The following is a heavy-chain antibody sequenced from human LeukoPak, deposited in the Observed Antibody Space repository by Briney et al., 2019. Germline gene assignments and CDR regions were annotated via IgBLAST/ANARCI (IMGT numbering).Heavy chain of an antibody. V-gene: IGHV3-48*01. CDR1: GFTFSSYS. D-gene: IGHD6-13*01. Sequence: GGSLRLSCAASGFTFSSYSMNWVRQAPGKGLEWVSYISSSSSTIYYADSVKGRFTISRDNAKNSLYLQMNSLRAEDTAVYYCARGLPYSSSWLDVWGQGTTVTVSS. J-gene: IGHJ6*02. CDR3: ARGLPYSSSWLDV. CDR2: ISSSSSTI.